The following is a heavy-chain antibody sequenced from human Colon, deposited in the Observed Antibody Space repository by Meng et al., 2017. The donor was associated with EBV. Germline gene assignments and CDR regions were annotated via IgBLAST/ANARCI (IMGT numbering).Heavy chain of an antibody. J-gene: IGHJ4*02. CDR3: ARTFGYCSNNNCPRTLGY. CDR1: GGSRSGYY. D-gene: IGHD2-2*03. CDR2: INHSGSA. V-gene: IGHV4-34*02. Sequence: QVHIQQLGAGLLKPSGTLSLPCGVSGGSRSGYYWSWIRHFPGRTLEFIGDINHSGSANYNPSLRSRVTISVDTSKNQIFLNLHSVTAADTAVYHCARTFGYCSNNNCPRTLGYWGQGTLVTVSS.